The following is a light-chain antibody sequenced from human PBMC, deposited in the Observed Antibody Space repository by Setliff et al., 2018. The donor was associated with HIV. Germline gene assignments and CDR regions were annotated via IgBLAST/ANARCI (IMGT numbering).Light chain of an antibody. CDR1: SSDIGVYKY. CDR3: SSYTSSITRYG. V-gene: IGLV2-14*03. CDR2: DVT. Sequence: SVLTQPASVSGSPGQSITISCTGTSSDIGVYKYVSWDQQHPGKAPKLIIYDVTNRPSGVSNRFSGSTSGNTASLTISGLQAEDEAEYYCSSYTSSITRYGFGTGTKVTV. J-gene: IGLJ1*01.